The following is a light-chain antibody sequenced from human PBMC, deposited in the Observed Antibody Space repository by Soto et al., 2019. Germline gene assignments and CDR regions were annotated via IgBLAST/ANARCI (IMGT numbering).Light chain of an antibody. Sequence: QSALTQPASVSGSPGQSITISCTGTSSDVGGYNYVSWYQQQSGKAPKLMIHEVSNRPSGVSNRFSGSKSGNTASLTISGLQAEDEADYYRSSYTSSRAYVFGIGTKV. CDR1: SSDVGGYNY. V-gene: IGLV2-14*01. CDR3: SSYTSSRAYV. J-gene: IGLJ1*01. CDR2: EVS.